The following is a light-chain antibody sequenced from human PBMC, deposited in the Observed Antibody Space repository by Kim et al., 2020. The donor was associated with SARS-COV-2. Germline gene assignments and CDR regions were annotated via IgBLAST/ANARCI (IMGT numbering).Light chain of an antibody. CDR2: QDS. CDR3: QAWDSSTWV. Sequence: ELTQPPSVSVSPGQTASITCSGDKLGDKYACWYQQKPGQSPVLVIYQDSKRPSGIPERFSGSNSGNTATLTISGTQAMDEADYYCQAWDSSTWVFGGGTQLTVL. CDR1: KLGDKY. J-gene: IGLJ3*02. V-gene: IGLV3-1*01.